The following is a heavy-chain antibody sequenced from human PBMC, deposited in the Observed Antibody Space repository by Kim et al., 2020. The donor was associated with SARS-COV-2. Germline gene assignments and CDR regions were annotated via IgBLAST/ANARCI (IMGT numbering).Heavy chain of an antibody. CDR3: ARDRGSSSSQTRFDY. V-gene: IGHV3-48*02. J-gene: IGHJ4*02. D-gene: IGHD6-6*01. Sequence: SVPGRFTISRDNAKKSLYLQMSSLRDDDTAVYYCARDRGSSSSQTRFDYWGQGTLVTVSS.